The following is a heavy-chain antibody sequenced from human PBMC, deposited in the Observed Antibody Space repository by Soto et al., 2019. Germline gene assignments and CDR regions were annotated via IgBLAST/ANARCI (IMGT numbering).Heavy chain of an antibody. CDR3: AKGDGGYDGRFAY. CDR2: ISGSGGST. J-gene: IGHJ4*02. CDR1: GFTFSSYA. D-gene: IGHD5-12*01. V-gene: IGHV3-23*01. Sequence: ESGGGLVQPGGSLRLSCAASGFTFSSYAMNWVRQAPGRGLEWVSAISGSGGSTYYADSVKGRFTISRDNSKNTLYLQMNTLRAEDTAVYDCAKGDGGYDGRFAYLGQGTLVPVSS.